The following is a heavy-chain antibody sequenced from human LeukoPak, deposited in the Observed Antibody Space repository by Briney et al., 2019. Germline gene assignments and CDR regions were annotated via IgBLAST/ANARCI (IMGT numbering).Heavy chain of an antibody. V-gene: IGHV1-18*01. CDR3: ARGCSSWNHYCWFDR. CDR1: GYTFTSYG. J-gene: IGHJ5*02. CDR2: ISAYNGNT. Sequence: ASVTVSCKASGYTFTSYGISWVRRAPGQGLEWMGWISAYNGNTNYAQKLQGRVTMTTDTSTSTAYMELRSLRSDDTAVYYCARGCSSWNHYCWFDRWGQGTPVTVSS. D-gene: IGHD6-13*01.